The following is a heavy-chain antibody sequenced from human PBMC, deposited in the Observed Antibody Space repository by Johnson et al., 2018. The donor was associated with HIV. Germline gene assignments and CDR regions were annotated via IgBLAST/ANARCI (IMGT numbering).Heavy chain of an antibody. D-gene: IGHD6-19*01. J-gene: IGHJ3*02. Sequence: QVQLVESGGGLVQPGRSLRLSCAASGFTFSDYYMSWIRQAPGKGLEWVSYISSSGSTIYYADSVKGRFTISRDNAKNSLYLQMNSLRAEDTAIYYCEKGIEAGWQVDAVDIWGQGTMVTVSS. CDR1: GFTFSDYY. V-gene: IGHV3-11*04. CDR3: EKGIEAGWQVDAVDI. CDR2: ISSSGSTI.